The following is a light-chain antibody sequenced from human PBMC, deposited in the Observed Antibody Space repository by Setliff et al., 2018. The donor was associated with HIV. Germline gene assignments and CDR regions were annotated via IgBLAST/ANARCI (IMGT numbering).Light chain of an antibody. CDR1: SSDIGGYNY. CDR3: SSYTSSSTLPFV. Sequence: ALTQPASVSGSPGQSITISCTGTSSDIGGYNYVSWYQQHPGKAPKLMIYDVSNRPSGVSNRFSGSKSGNTASLTISGLQAEDEADYYCSSYTSSSTLPFVFGTGTKV. V-gene: IGLV2-14*03. CDR2: DVS. J-gene: IGLJ1*01.